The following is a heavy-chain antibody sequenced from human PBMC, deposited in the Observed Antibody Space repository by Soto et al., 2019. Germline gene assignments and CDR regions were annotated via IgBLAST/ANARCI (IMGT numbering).Heavy chain of an antibody. D-gene: IGHD3-16*01. J-gene: IGHJ5*02. CDR3: ARSEVKIKLHNCFDP. V-gene: IGHV1-18*01. CDR2: ISAYNGNT. CDR1: GYTFTSYG. Sequence: GSSVKVSCKASGYTFTSYGISWVRQAPGQGLEWMGWISAYNGNTNYAQKLQGRVTMTTDTSTSTAYMELRSLRSDDTAVYYCARSEVKIKLHNCFDPPGQGTLVTVSS.